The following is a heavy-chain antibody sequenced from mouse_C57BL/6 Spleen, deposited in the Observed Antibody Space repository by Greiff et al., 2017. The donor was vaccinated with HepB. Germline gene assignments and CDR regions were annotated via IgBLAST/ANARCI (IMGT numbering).Heavy chain of an antibody. CDR2: IYPRSGNT. V-gene: IGHV1-81*01. Sequence: VMLVESGAELARPGASVKLSCKASGYTFTSYGISWVKQRTGQGLEWIGEIYPRSGNTYYNEKFKGKATLTADKSSSTAYMELRSLTSEDSAVYFCARAEVNYDGYWYFDVWGTGTTVTVSS. D-gene: IGHD2-3*01. J-gene: IGHJ1*03. CDR1: GYTFTSYG. CDR3: ARAEVNYDGYWYFDV.